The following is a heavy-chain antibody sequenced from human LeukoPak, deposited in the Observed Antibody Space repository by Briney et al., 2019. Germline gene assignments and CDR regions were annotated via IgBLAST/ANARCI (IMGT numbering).Heavy chain of an antibody. V-gene: IGHV3-30*02. CDR1: RFTLRNSG. Sequence: GGCLRLSCVASRFTLRNSGMHWVRQARGKGLEWVACSRTERSEKYNEASVQGRFSISRDNSKKTQYLQMDSLRAEDTALYYCARIGYSTSWANFDYWGQGTLVTVSS. CDR3: ARIGYSTSWANFDY. J-gene: IGHJ4*02. D-gene: IGHD6-13*01. CDR2: SRTERSEK.